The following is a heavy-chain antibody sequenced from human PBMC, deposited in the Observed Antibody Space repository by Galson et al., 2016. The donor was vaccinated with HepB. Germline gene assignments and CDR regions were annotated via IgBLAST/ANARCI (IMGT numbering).Heavy chain of an antibody. J-gene: IGHJ4*02. Sequence: SLRLSCAASGFTFRTYAMIWVRQAPGKGLEWVSTISGNVYRTYYADSVKGRFTISRDNSKNTLSLQMNSLRADDTAVYYCAKVHDILSGFYKPYFDYWGQGTLVAVSS. V-gene: IGHV3-23*01. D-gene: IGHD3-9*01. CDR2: ISGNVYRT. CDR3: AKVHDILSGFYKPYFDY. CDR1: GFTFRTYA.